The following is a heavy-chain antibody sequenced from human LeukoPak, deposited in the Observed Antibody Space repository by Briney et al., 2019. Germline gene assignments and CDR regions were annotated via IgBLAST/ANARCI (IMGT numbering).Heavy chain of an antibody. CDR3: ASSSAAYDFWSGYSS. Sequence: ASVKVSCKASGYTFTGYCMHWVRQAPGQGLEWMGWINPNSGGTNYAQKFQGRVTMTRDTSISTAYMELSRLRSDDTAVYYCASSSAAYDFWSGYSSWGQGTLVTVSS. CDR1: GYTFTGYC. J-gene: IGHJ4*02. D-gene: IGHD3-3*01. V-gene: IGHV1-2*02. CDR2: INPNSGGT.